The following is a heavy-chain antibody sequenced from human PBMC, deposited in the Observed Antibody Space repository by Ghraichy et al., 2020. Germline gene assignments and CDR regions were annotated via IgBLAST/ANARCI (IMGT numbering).Heavy chain of an antibody. D-gene: IGHD3-3*01. CDR3: ARDRGSFGVVPYFDY. CDR1: GGSISSYY. J-gene: IGHJ4*02. CDR2: IYTSGST. Sequence: SETLSLTCTVSGGSISSYYWSWIRQPAGKGLEWIGRIYTSGSTNYNPSLKSRVTMSVDTSKNQFSLKLSSVTAADTAVYYCARDRGSFGVVPYFDYWGQGTLVTVSS. V-gene: IGHV4-4*07.